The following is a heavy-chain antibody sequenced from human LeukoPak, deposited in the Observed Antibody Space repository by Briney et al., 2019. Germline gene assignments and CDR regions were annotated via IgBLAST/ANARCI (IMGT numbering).Heavy chain of an antibody. Sequence: SETLSLTCTVSDDSISDYYRGWIRQPPGKGLEWIGYFYNSGRSTYNPSLKSRVTISADTSKNHFSLKLNSVPTADTAVYYCTRGAGSLIDYWGQGILVTVSS. J-gene: IGHJ4*02. V-gene: IGHV4-59*01. CDR1: DDSISDYY. D-gene: IGHD3-16*01. CDR2: FYNSGRS. CDR3: TRGAGSLIDY.